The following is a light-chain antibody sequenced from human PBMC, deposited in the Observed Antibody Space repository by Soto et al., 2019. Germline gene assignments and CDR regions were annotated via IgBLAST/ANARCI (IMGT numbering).Light chain of an antibody. CDR3: QQLNTWPII. CDR1: QCIGTY. V-gene: IGKV1-9*01. CDR2: AAS. Sequence: DILLTQTPFFLSASVGDRVTITCRSSQCIGTYLAWYQHKAGKAPELLIYAASTLQSGVPSRFSGSGSGTEFTLTISSLQPEDFATYYCQQLNTWPIIFGQGTRLEIK. J-gene: IGKJ5*01.